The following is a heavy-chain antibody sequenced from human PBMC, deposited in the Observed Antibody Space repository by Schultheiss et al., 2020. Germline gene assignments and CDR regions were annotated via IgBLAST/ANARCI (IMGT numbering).Heavy chain of an antibody. Sequence: SETLSLTCTISGGSISSTHWWSWVRQPPGKGLEWIGEIYHSGNANYNPSLKGRVTMSIDKSNNKFSLKLNSVTAADTAVYSCARAMYISAWYSGFDYWGQGALVTVS. CDR1: GGSISSTHW. CDR3: ARAMYISAWYSGFDY. CDR2: IYHSGNA. D-gene: IGHD6-19*01. J-gene: IGHJ4*02. V-gene: IGHV4-4*02.